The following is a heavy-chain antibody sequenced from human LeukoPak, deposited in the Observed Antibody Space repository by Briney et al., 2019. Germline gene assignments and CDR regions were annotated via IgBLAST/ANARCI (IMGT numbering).Heavy chain of an antibody. Sequence: ASVKVSCKASGYTFTGYYIHWVRQAPGQGLEWMGWINPNSGGTNYAQKFQGRVTMTRDTSLSTAYLELSRLRSDDTAVYYCARDALVGAAFDYWGQGTLVTVSS. V-gene: IGHV1-2*02. CDR3: ARDALVGAAFDY. J-gene: IGHJ4*02. CDR1: GYTFTGYY. CDR2: INPNSGGT. D-gene: IGHD1-26*01.